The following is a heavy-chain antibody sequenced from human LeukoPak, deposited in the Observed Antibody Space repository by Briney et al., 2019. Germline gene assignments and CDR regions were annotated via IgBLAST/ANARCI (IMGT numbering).Heavy chain of an antibody. CDR3: ARRLTQYDCFDP. V-gene: IGHV6-1*01. J-gene: IGHJ5*02. D-gene: IGHD2-2*01. Sequence: SQTLSLTCAISGDGVSSNSVTWNWIRQSPSRGLEWLGRTYYRSTWYNDYAVSVRGRITVNPDTSKNQFSLHLDSVTPGDTAVYYCARRLTQYDCFDPWGQGILVTVSS. CDR2: TYYRSTWYN. CDR1: GDGVSSNSVT.